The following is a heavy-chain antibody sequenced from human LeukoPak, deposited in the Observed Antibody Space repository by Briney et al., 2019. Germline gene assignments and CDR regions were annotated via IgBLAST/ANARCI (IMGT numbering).Heavy chain of an antibody. Sequence: PGGSLRLSCAASGFTFSSYWMSWVRQAPGKGLEWVANIKQDGSEKYYVDSVKGRFTISRDSSRNTLYLQMNSLRVEDSAVYYCAGDTHSSSWYDHWGQGTLVTVSS. V-gene: IGHV3-7*03. CDR1: GFTFSSYW. CDR2: IKQDGSEK. J-gene: IGHJ5*02. CDR3: AGDTHSSSWYDH. D-gene: IGHD6-13*01.